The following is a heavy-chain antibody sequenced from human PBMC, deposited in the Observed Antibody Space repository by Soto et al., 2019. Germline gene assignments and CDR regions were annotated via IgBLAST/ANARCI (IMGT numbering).Heavy chain of an antibody. CDR3: ARSPVPTGTTLYYFDY. D-gene: IGHD1-1*01. CDR2: IDPSAGST. J-gene: IGHJ4*02. CDR1: GYIFTSYY. V-gene: IGHV1-46*01. Sequence: QVQLVQSGAEVKKPGASVKVSCKASGYIFTSYYMHWVRQAPGQGLERMGTIDPSAGSTTYAQNVQGRVTMTSATSTSTVHRELNSLRSEDTAVYYCARSPVPTGTTLYYFDYWGQGTLVTVSS.